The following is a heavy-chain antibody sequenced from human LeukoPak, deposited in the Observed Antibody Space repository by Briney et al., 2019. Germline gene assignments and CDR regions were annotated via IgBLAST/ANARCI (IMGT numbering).Heavy chain of an antibody. CDR2: ISGSGGST. J-gene: IGHJ4*02. V-gene: IGHV3-23*01. CDR3: ARDGGGDDDY. Sequence: GGSLRLSCAASGFTFSSYAMSWVRQAPGKGLEWVSAISGSGGSTYYADSVKGRFTISGDNSKNTLYLQMSSLRAEDTAVYYCARDGGGDDDYWGQGTLVTVSS. D-gene: IGHD2-21*02. CDR1: GFTFSSYA.